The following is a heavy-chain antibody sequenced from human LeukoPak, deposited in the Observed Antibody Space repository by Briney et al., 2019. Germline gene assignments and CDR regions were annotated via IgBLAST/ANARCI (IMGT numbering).Heavy chain of an antibody. V-gene: IGHV4-59*01. CDR2: ISHSGST. J-gene: IGHJ6*03. CDR3: ARRGYYYMDV. CDR1: GGSISSYY. Sequence: SETLSLTCTVSGGSISSYYWSWIRQPPGKGLEWIAYISHSGSTKYNPSLQSRVIISVDTSKNHFSLKLSSVTTADTAVYYCARRGYYYMDVWGKGTTVTVSS.